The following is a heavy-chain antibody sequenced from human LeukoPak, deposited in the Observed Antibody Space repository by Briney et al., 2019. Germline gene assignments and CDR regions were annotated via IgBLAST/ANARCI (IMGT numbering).Heavy chain of an antibody. Sequence: GGSLRLSCAASGFTFSSYAIHWVRQAPDEGLEWVAAISYDGSNKYYADSVKGRFTISRDNSKNTLYLQMNSLRGEDTAVYYCVREGGTAGDFWGQGTLVTVSS. CDR2: ISYDGSNK. CDR1: GFTFSSYA. V-gene: IGHV3-30-3*01. CDR3: VREGGTAGDF. J-gene: IGHJ4*02. D-gene: IGHD6-13*01.